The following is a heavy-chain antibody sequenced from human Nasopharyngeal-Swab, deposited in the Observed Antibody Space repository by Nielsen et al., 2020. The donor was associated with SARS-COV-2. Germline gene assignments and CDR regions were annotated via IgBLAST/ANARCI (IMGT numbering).Heavy chain of an antibody. CDR1: GFTFSSYS. V-gene: IGHV3-21*01. CDR3: ARVEMATITTSYYYYYGMDV. J-gene: IGHJ6*02. CDR2: ISSSSSYI. Sequence: GGSLRLSCAASGFTFSSYSMNWVRQAPGKGLEWVSSISSSSSYIYYADSAKGRFTISRDNAKNSLYLQMNSLRAEDTAVYYCARVEMATITTSYYYYYGMDVWGQGTTVTVSS. D-gene: IGHD5-24*01.